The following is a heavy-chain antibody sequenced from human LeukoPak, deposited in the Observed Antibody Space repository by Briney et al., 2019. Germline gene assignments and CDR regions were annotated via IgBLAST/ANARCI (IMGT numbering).Heavy chain of an antibody. J-gene: IGHJ4*02. V-gene: IGHV3-53*01. CDR3: ARGGLQRPFDY. CDR2: IYSGGST. D-gene: IGHD4-11*01. Sequence: PGGSLRLSCAASGFTVSSNYMSWVRQAPGKGLEWVSVIYSGGSTYYADSVKSRFTISRDNSKNTLYLQMNSLRAEDTAVYYCARGGLQRPFDYWGQGTLVTVSS. CDR1: GFTVSSNY.